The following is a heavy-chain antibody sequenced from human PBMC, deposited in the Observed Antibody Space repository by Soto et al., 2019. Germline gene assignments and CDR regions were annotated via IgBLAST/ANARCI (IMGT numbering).Heavy chain of an antibody. J-gene: IGHJ5*02. V-gene: IGHV3-21*01. D-gene: IGHD3-22*01. CDR3: TRDDYDSSGYRFDP. CDR2: ISSSSSYI. CDR1: GFIFSSYS. Sequence: GGSLRLSCAASGFIFSSYSMRWVRQAPGKGPEWVSHISSSSSYIHYADSVKGRFTVSRDNAKNSLYLLMNSLRAEDTAVYYCTRDDYDSSGYRFDPWGQGTLVTVSS.